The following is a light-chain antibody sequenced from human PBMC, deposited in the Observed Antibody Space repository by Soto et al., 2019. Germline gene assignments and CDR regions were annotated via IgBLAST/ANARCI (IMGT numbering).Light chain of an antibody. CDR3: SSYTCSSPVV. Sequence: QSALTQPPSVSGSPGQSVTISCTGTSSDVGSYNRVSWYQQPPGTAPKLMIYEVSNRPSGVPDRFSGSKSGNXASLTISGLXXEDEADYYXSSYTCSSPVVFGGGXKXTXX. J-gene: IGLJ2*01. CDR2: EVS. V-gene: IGLV2-18*02. CDR1: SSDVGSYNR.